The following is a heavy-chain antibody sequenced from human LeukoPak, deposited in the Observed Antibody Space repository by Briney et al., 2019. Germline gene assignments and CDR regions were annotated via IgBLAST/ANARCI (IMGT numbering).Heavy chain of an antibody. D-gene: IGHD2-15*01. V-gene: IGHV1-3*01. CDR1: GYTFTSYA. J-gene: IGHJ6*02. Sequence: ASVKVSCKASGYTFTSYAMHWVRQAPGQRLEWMGWINAGNGNTKYSQKFQGRVTITRDTSASTAYMELSSLRSEDTAVYYCARDISRILNYYGMDVWGQGTTVTVSS. CDR2: INAGNGNT. CDR3: ARDISRILNYYGMDV.